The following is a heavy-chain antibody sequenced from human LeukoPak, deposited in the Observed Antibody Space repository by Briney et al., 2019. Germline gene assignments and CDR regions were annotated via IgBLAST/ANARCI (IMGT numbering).Heavy chain of an antibody. CDR2: IYYSGTT. V-gene: IGHV4-39*01. CDR3: ARLERSYFFGSGSPYYFMDV. CDR1: GGSISSSSYY. D-gene: IGHD3-10*01. Sequence: SETLSLTCIVSGGSISSSSYYWGWIRQPPGQGLEWIGNIYYSGTTYYKASLKSRVTISADTSKNQFSLKLSSVTAADTAVYYCARLERSYFFGSGSPYYFMDVWGKGTTVTVSS. J-gene: IGHJ6*03.